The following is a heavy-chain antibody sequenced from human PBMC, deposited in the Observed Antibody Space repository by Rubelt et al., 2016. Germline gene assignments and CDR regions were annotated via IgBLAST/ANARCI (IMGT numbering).Heavy chain of an antibody. D-gene: IGHD2-2*01. CDR2: IIPIFGTT. V-gene: IGHV1-69*01. J-gene: IGHJ4*02. CDR3: ARAIAVVPAARVITPYYFDH. Sequence: QVQLVQSGAEVRKPGSSVKVSCKTSGGTFGSDAISWVRQAPGQGLEWMGGIIPIFGTTNYAQKFRGRLKRTAHESTSKASMELASLRSEDMAVDYCARAIAVVPAARVITPYYFDHWGQGNLLTVSS. CDR1: GGTFGSDA.